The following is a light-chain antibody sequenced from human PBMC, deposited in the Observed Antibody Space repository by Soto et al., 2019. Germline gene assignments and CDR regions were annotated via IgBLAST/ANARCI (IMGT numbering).Light chain of an antibody. J-gene: IGKJ1*01. V-gene: IGKV1-5*01. CDR2: DAS. CDR3: QQYNSYPWT. CDR1: QSISSW. Sequence: IPMNQSPSTLSASLADSVPITCRASQSISSWLAWYQQKPGKAPKLLIYDASSLESGVPSRFSGSGSGTEFTLTISSLQPDDFATYYCQQYNSYPWTFGQGTKVDI.